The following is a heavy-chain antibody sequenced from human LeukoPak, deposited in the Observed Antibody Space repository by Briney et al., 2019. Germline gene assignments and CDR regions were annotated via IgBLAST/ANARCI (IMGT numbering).Heavy chain of an antibody. J-gene: IGHJ4*02. D-gene: IGHD5-18*01. CDR3: ARQTAKNVDTARFDY. CDR1: GGSINNYY. V-gene: IGHV4-59*08. CDR2: IYYSGST. Sequence: SETLSLTCTISGGSINNYYWSWIRQPPGKGLEWIWYIYYSGSTNYNPSLNSRVNISLDTSKNQFSLRLSSVTAADTAVYYCARQTAKNVDTARFDYWGQGTLVTVSS.